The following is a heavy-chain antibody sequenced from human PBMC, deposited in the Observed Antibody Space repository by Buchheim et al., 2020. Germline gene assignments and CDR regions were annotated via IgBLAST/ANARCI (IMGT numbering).Heavy chain of an antibody. D-gene: IGHD3-22*01. V-gene: IGHV3-66*01. CDR3: ARRQPSGSWFDP. CDR1: GFTVSSDS. J-gene: IGHJ5*02. CDR2: IYGGGAT. Sequence: EVQLVESGGGLVQPGGSLRLSCAVSGFTVSSDSMSWVRQAPGKGLEWVSAIYGGGATYYTDSEKGRFNISRDSSKNKMYLQMNRLRVEDTAMYYCARRQPSGSWFDPWGQGTL.